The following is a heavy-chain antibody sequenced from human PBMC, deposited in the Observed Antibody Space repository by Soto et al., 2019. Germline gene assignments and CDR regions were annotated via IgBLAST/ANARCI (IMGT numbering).Heavy chain of an antibody. J-gene: IGHJ6*02. CDR1: GYTFTSYC. CDR3: ARGTAPYYDFWSGYYTGDYGMDV. Sequence: ASGKVSCKASGYTFTSYCISWVRQAPGQGLEWMGWISAYNGNTNYAQKLQGRVTMTTDTSTSTAYMELRSLRSDDTAVYYCARGTAPYYDFWSGYYTGDYGMDVWGQGTTVTVSS. CDR2: ISAYNGNT. V-gene: IGHV1-18*01. D-gene: IGHD3-3*01.